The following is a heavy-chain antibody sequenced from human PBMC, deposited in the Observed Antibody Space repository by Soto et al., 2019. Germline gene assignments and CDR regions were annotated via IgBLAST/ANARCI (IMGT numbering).Heavy chain of an antibody. CDR2: ISYDGSNK. J-gene: IGHJ5*02. Sequence: QVQLVESGGGVVQPGRSLRLSCAASGFTFSSYGMHWVRQAPGKGLEWVAVISYDGSNKYYADSVKGRFTISRDNSKNTLYLQMNSLRAEDTAVYYCAKDHLFRNYYGPGSDRDPWGQGTLVTVSS. D-gene: IGHD3-10*01. CDR3: AKDHLFRNYYGPGSDRDP. CDR1: GFTFSSYG. V-gene: IGHV3-30*18.